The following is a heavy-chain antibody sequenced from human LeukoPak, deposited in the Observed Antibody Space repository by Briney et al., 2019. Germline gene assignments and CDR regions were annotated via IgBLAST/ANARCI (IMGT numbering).Heavy chain of an antibody. CDR1: GFTFSDYY. J-gene: IGHJ5*01. D-gene: IGHD6-13*01. V-gene: IGHV3-11*06. Sequence: PGGSLSLSCTASGFTFSDYYMSWIRQAPGKGLEWVSFISSSSVYTNYADSVKGRFTISRDNAKNSLYLQMNSLRAEGTAVYYCATDSSSDSSSWFDYWGQGTLVTVSS. CDR2: ISSSSVYT. CDR3: ATDSSSDSSSWFDY.